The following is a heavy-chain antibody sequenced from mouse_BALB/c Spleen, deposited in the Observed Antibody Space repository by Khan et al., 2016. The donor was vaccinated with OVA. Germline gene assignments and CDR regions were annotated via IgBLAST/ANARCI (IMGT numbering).Heavy chain of an antibody. CDR2: INPSNGYT. V-gene: IGHV1-4*01. CDR1: GYTFTSYT. J-gene: IGHJ3*01. Sequence: QVQLKESGAELARPGASVKMSCKASGYTFTSYTIHWIKERPGQGLEWIGYINPSNGYTNYNQKFKDKATLTTDKSSTTAYLQLSSLTSDDSAVYNCVRDGAYHRNDGWFAYRGQGTLVTVSA. CDR3: VRDGAYHRNDGWFAY. D-gene: IGHD2-14*01.